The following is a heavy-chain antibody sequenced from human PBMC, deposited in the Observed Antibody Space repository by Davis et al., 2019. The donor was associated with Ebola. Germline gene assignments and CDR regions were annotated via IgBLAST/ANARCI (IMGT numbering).Heavy chain of an antibody. D-gene: IGHD7-27*01. J-gene: IGHJ4*02. CDR1: GFTFSRYG. CDR3: ARDRNWGCEY. V-gene: IGHV3-30*02. Sequence: GESLKISCAASGFTFSRYGMHWVRQAPGKGLEWVAFIRYDGSNKYYADSVKGRFTISRDNSKNTLYLQMNGLRAEDTAVYYCARDRNWGCEYWGQGTLVTVSS. CDR2: IRYDGSNK.